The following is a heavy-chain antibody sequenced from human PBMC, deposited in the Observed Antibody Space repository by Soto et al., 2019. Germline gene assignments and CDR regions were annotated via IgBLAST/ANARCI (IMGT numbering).Heavy chain of an antibody. Sequence: GGSLRLSCAASGFTFSSYGMHWVRQAPGKGLEWVAVIWYGGSNKYYADSVKGRFTISRDNPKNTLYLQMNSLRAEDTAVYYCARDITGNRDYYYYGMDVWGQGTTVTVSS. J-gene: IGHJ6*02. CDR2: IWYGGSNK. V-gene: IGHV3-33*01. CDR3: ARDITGNRDYYYYGMDV. D-gene: IGHD3-10*01. CDR1: GFTFSSYG.